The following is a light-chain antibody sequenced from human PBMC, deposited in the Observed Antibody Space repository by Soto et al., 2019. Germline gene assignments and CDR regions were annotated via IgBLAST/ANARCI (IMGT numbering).Light chain of an antibody. V-gene: IGLV2-8*01. Sequence: QSALTQPPSASGSPGQSVAISCTGTSSDVGGYSYVSWYQQHPGKAPKLMIYEVSKRPSGVPDRFSGSKSGNTASLTVSGLQADDEADYYCSSYARNRDILFGGGTKVTVL. CDR2: EVS. CDR1: SSDVGGYSY. J-gene: IGLJ2*01. CDR3: SSYARNRDIL.